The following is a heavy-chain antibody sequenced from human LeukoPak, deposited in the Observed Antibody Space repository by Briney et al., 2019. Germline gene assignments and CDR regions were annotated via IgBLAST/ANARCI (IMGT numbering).Heavy chain of an antibody. CDR3: ARDQAYYDFWSGYLGTTLGDYYYYGMDV. Sequence: GASVKVSCKASGYTFTSYGISWVRQAPGQGLEWMGWISAYNGNTNYAQKLQGRVTMTTDTSTSTAYMELRSLRSDDTAVYYCARDQAYYDFWSGYLGTTLGDYYYYGMDVWGQGTTVTVSS. D-gene: IGHD3-3*01. J-gene: IGHJ6*02. V-gene: IGHV1-18*01. CDR2: ISAYNGNT. CDR1: GYTFTSYG.